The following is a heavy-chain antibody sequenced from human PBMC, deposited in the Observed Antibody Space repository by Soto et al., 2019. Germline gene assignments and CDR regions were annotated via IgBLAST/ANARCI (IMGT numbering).Heavy chain of an antibody. CDR1: GFTFSSYA. Sequence: QVQLVESGGGVVQPGRSLRLSCAASGFTFSSYAMHWVRQAPGKGLEWVAVISYDGSNKYYADSVKGRFTISRDNSKNTLYLQMNSLRAEDTAVYYCAREAAAARQYYYGMDVWGQGTTVTVSS. CDR3: AREAAAARQYYYGMDV. J-gene: IGHJ6*02. CDR2: ISYDGSNK. D-gene: IGHD6-13*01. V-gene: IGHV3-30-3*01.